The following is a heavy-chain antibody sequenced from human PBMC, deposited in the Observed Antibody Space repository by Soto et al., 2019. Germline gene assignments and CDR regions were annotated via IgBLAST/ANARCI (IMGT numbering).Heavy chain of an antibody. CDR1: GVSISSSY. Sequence: QVQLQESGPGLVKPSETLSLTCTDSGVSISSSYWSWIRQPPGKGLEWIGYIYDSGTTNYNPSLKSRVSTSVATSKNQLSLNLNFVTAADTAVYYCAQGGVRMDVWGQGTTVTVSS. J-gene: IGHJ6*02. CDR2: IYDSGTT. CDR3: AQGGVRMDV. D-gene: IGHD3-16*01. V-gene: IGHV4-59*01.